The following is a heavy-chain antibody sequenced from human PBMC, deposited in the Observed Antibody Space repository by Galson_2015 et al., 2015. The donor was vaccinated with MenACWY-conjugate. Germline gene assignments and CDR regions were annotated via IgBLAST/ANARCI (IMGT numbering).Heavy chain of an antibody. CDR3: ARAGSADCRTTNCSSRGAKFSYCYYMDV. V-gene: IGHV3-53*01. J-gene: IGHJ6*03. CDR1: GFTVNTNY. Sequence: SLRLSCAASGFTVNTNYMTWVRQAPGKGLEWVSIIYSGGSTYYPDSVRGRFTISRDNSKNTLYLQMDSMRADDTAVYYCARAGSADCRTTNCSSRGAKFSYCYYMDVWGKRTAGTVAS. D-gene: IGHD2-2*01. CDR2: IYSGGST.